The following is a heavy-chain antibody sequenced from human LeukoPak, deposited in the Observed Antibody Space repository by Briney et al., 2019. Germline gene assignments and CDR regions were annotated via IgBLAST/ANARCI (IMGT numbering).Heavy chain of an antibody. CDR1: GGSISSSSYY. J-gene: IGHJ4*02. D-gene: IGHD6-6*01. CDR2: IYYSGST. Sequence: SETLSLTCTVSGGSISSSSYYWGWIRQPPGKGLEWIGSIYYSGSTYYNPSLKSRVTISVDTSKNQFSMKLSSVTAADTAVYYCARTPPYSSSSVSDYWGQGTLVTVSS. V-gene: IGHV4-39*07. CDR3: ARTPPYSSSSVSDY.